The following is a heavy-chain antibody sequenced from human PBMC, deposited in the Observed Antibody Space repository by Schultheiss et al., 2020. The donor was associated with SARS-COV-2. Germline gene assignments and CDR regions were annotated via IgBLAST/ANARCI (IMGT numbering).Heavy chain of an antibody. Sequence: GGSLRLSCAASGFTFSSYAMSWVRQAPGKGLEWVSAISGSGGSTYYADSVKGRFTISRDNSKNTLYLQMNSLRAEDTAVYYCARDQAVAEVVDEGDLWYFDLWGRGTLVTVSS. CDR3: ARDQAVAEVVDEGDLWYFDL. CDR1: GFTFSSYA. D-gene: IGHD6-19*01. J-gene: IGHJ2*01. CDR2: ISGSGGST. V-gene: IGHV3-23*01.